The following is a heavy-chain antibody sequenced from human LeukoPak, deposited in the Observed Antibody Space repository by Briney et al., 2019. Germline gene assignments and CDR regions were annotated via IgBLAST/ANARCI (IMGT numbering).Heavy chain of an antibody. D-gene: IGHD3-9*01. CDR1: GGSINSYY. CDR3: ARGGSTLHSAGGHDIEFYYYYYMDV. CDR2: IYYSGST. Sequence: SETLSLTCTVSGGSINSYYWSWIRQPPGKGLEWIGYIYYSGSTNYNPSLKSRVTISVDTSKNQFSLRLSSVTAADTAVYYCARGGSTLHSAGGHDIEFYYYYYMDVWGKGTTVTISS. J-gene: IGHJ6*03. V-gene: IGHV4-59*12.